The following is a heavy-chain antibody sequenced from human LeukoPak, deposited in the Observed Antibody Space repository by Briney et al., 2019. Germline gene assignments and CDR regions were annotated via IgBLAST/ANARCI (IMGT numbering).Heavy chain of an antibody. CDR3: AREGPAGTRYDY. V-gene: IGHV1-3*01. CDR1: GYTFTSYA. J-gene: IGHJ4*02. CDR2: INAGNGNT. Sequence: ASVKVYCKASGYTFTSYAMHWVRQAPGQRLEWMGWINAGNGNTKYSQKFQGRVTITRDTSASTAYMELSSLRSEDTAVYYCAREGPAGTRYDYWGQGTLVTVSS. D-gene: IGHD6-13*01.